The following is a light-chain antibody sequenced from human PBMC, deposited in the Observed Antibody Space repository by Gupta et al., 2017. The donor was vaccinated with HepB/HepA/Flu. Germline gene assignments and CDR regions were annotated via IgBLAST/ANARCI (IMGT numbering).Light chain of an antibody. J-gene: IGLJ3*02. V-gene: IGLV2-14*01. CDR3: SSYTSSSTPWV. CDR2: DVS. CDR1: SSDAGGYNY. Sequence: QSALTPPASVSGSPGQSITIPCTGTSSDAGGYNYVSWYQQHPGKAPKLMIYDVSNRPSGVSNRFSGSKSGNTASLTISGLQAEDEADYDCSSYTSSSTPWVFGGGTKLTVL.